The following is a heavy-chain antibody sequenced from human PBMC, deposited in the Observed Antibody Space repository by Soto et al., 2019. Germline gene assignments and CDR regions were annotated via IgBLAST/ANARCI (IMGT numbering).Heavy chain of an antibody. CDR3: AREGDGYNNRGIDY. CDR1: GFTFSSYS. V-gene: IGHV3-48*02. D-gene: IGHD5-12*01. CDR2: ISSIGGTI. Sequence: GGSLRLSCAASGFTFSSYSMNWVRQAPGKGLEWVSHISSIGGTIYYADSVKGRFTLSRDNAKNSLYLQMNSLRDEDTAVYYCAREGDGYNNRGIDYWGQGTLVTVSS. J-gene: IGHJ4*02.